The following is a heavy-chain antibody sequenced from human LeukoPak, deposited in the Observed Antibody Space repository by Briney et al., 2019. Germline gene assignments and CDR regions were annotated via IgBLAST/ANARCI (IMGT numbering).Heavy chain of an antibody. J-gene: IGHJ4*02. CDR2: ISSSGNPM. CDR1: GFTFSSYE. CDR3: ARDSGTSYSSGWYDY. D-gene: IGHD6-19*01. Sequence: PGGSLRLSCAASGFTFSSYEMNWVRQAPGKGLEWVSYISSSGNPMYYADSVKGRFTISRDNTKNSLSLQMNSLRADDTAVCYCARDSGTSYSSGWYDYWGQGTLVTVSS. V-gene: IGHV3-48*03.